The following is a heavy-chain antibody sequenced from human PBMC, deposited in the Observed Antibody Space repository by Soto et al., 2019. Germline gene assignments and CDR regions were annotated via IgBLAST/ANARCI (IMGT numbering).Heavy chain of an antibody. CDR1: GGSVSSSSYY. D-gene: IGHD6-13*01. V-gene: IGHV4-61*01. J-gene: IGHJ4*02. CDR3: ATSYGNAWYTY. Sequence: SETLSLTCTVSGGSVSSSSYYWSWIRQPPGKGLEWIGYIYYTGSTDYNPSLKSRLTISVDRSKNQFTLQLTSVTVADTAVYYCATSYGNAWYTYWGQGTQVTVS. CDR2: IYYTGST.